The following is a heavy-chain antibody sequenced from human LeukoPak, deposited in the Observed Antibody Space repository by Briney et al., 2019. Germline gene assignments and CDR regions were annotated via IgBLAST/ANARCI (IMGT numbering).Heavy chain of an antibody. J-gene: IGHJ5*02. CDR1: GGSISSSSYY. V-gene: IGHV4-39*01. Sequence: PSETLSLTCTVSGGSISSSSYYWGWIRQPPGKGLEWIGSIYYSGSTYYNPSLKSRVTISVDTSKNQFSLKLSSVTAADTAVYYCARHSTAAGTFWFDPWGQGTLVTVSS. CDR2: IYYSGST. CDR3: ARHSTAAGTFWFDP. D-gene: IGHD6-13*01.